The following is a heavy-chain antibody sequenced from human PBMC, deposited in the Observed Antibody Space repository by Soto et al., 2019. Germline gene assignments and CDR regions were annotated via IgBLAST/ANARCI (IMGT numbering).Heavy chain of an antibody. CDR1: GGSISSSSYY. D-gene: IGHD6-19*01. J-gene: IGHJ6*02. Sequence: PSETLSLTCTVSGGSISSSSYYWGWIRQPPGKGLEWIGSIYYSGSTYYNPSLKSRVTISVDTSKNQFSLKLSSVTAADTAVYYCASPRAVAGPYYYYGMDVWGQGTTVTVSS. CDR3: ASPRAVAGPYYYYGMDV. CDR2: IYYSGST. V-gene: IGHV4-39*01.